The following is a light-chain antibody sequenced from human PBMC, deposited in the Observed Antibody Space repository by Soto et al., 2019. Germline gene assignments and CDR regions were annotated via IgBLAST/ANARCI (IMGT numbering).Light chain of an antibody. Sequence: EIVLTQSPGTLSLSPGERATLSCRASRSVSSSYLAWYQQKPGQAPRLLIYGASSRATGIPDRFSGSGSGTDFTLTISRQEPEDFAVYYCQQYGSSPLYTFGQGTKLEIK. CDR2: GAS. CDR1: RSVSSSY. V-gene: IGKV3-20*01. J-gene: IGKJ2*01. CDR3: QQYGSSPLYT.